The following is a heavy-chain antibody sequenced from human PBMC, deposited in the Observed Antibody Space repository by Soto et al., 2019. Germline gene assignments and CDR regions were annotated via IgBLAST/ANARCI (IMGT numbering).Heavy chain of an antibody. D-gene: IGHD6-6*01. V-gene: IGHV3-11*01. CDR2: ITSSGRTT. CDR1: GFTFSDYY. CDR3: ARARGLVLEYGSSPLSYYGMDV. Sequence: QVQLVESGGGLVKPGGSLRLSCAASGFTFSDYYMNWIRQAPGKGLEWVSYITSSGRTTYYADSVKGRFTISRDNAKNSLYRQMTSLRAGDTAGYYCARARGLVLEYGSSPLSYYGMDVWGQGTTVTVSS. J-gene: IGHJ6*02.